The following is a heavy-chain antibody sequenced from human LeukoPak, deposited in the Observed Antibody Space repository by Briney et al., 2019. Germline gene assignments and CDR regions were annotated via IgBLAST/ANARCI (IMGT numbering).Heavy chain of an antibody. J-gene: IGHJ4*02. CDR3: ARRGSRTYDFDY. V-gene: IGHV3-33*01. Sequence: GGSLRLSCAASRFTFTTYGMHWVRSAPAKGLEWVAVTWSDGSDKYYADFVKGRFTISRDNSKNTLDLQMNSLRAEDTAVYYCARRGSRTYDFDYWGQGTLVSVSS. CDR2: TWSDGSDK. CDR1: RFTFTTYG. D-gene: IGHD3-16*01.